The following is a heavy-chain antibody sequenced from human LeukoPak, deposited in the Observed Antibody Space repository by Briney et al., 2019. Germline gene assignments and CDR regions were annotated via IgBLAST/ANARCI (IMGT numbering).Heavy chain of an antibody. Sequence: ASVKVSCKASGYTFTGYYMQWVRQAPGQGLEWMGWINPNSGDTKYAQNFQGRVTMTRDTSISTAYMELSRLKSDDTAIYYCARDPGSGYYSNNFDYWGQGTLVTVSS. V-gene: IGHV1-2*02. J-gene: IGHJ4*02. D-gene: IGHD3-22*01. CDR3: ARDPGSGYYSNNFDY. CDR2: INPNSGDT. CDR1: GYTFTGYY.